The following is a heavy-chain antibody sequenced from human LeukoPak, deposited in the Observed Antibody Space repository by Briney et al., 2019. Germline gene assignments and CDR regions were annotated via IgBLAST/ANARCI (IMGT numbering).Heavy chain of an antibody. J-gene: IGHJ5*02. CDR1: GGSFSGYF. Sequence: SETLSLTCAIYGGSFSGYFWSWFRQPPGKGLEWIGEINRSGSTNYNSSLSLKSRVTISVDTSKNQFSLKLSSVTAADTAVYYCAVSAAALFDPWGQGTLVTVSS. CDR2: INRSGST. V-gene: IGHV4-34*01. CDR3: AVSAAALFDP. D-gene: IGHD6-6*01.